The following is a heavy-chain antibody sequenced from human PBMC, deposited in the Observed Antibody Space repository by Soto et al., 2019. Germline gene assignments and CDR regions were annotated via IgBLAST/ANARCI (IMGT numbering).Heavy chain of an antibody. CDR2: INHSGST. V-gene: IGHV4-34*01. Sequence: QVQLQQWGAGLLKPSETLSLTCAVYGGSFSGYYWSWIRQPPGKGLEWIGEINHSGSTNYNPSLKSRVTISVDTSKNQFSLKLSSVTAADTAVYCCARGRKRWLQHQPSPQGGFGYWGQGTLVTVSS. CDR3: ARGRKRWLQHQPSPQGGFGY. D-gene: IGHD5-18*01. CDR1: GGSFSGYY. J-gene: IGHJ4*02.